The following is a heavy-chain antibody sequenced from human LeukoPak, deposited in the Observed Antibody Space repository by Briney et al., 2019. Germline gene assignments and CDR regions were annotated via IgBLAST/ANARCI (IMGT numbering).Heavy chain of an antibody. J-gene: IGHJ5*02. Sequence: GGSLRLSCAASGFTFSSYAMSWVRQAPGKGLEWVSAISGSGGSTYYADSVKGRFTISRDNSKNTLYLQMNSLRAEDTAVYYCAKDPGSSSTSFPNWFDPWGQGTLVTVSS. D-gene: IGHD2-2*01. V-gene: IGHV3-23*01. CDR3: AKDPGSSSTSFPNWFDP. CDR1: GFTFSSYA. CDR2: ISGSGGST.